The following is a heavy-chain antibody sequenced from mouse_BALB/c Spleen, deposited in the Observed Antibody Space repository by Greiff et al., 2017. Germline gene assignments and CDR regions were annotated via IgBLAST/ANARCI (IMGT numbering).Heavy chain of an antibody. CDR2: ISNLAYSI. CDR3: ARVPYSNSLYAMDY. V-gene: IGHV5-15*02. D-gene: IGHD2-5*01. J-gene: IGHJ4*01. CDR1: GFTFSDYG. Sequence: EVKLMESGGGLVQPGGSRKLSCAASGFTFSDYGMAWVRQAPGKGPEWVAFISNLAYSIYYADTVTGRFTISRENAKNTLYLEMSSLRSEDTAMYYCARVPYSNSLYAMDYWGQGTSVTVSS.